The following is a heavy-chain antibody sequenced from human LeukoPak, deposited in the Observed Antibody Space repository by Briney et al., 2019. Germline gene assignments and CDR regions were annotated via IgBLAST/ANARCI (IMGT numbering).Heavy chain of an antibody. J-gene: IGHJ4*02. Sequence: SETLSLTCTVSGGSISSYYWSWIRQPPGKGLEWIGNIYYSGSTNYNPSLRSRVTISVDTSKNQFSLRLSSVPAADTAVYYCARSRLPTVTVIDYWGQGTLVTVSS. CDR3: ARSRLPTVTVIDY. CDR2: IYYSGST. D-gene: IGHD4-17*01. CDR1: GGSISSYY. V-gene: IGHV4-59*01.